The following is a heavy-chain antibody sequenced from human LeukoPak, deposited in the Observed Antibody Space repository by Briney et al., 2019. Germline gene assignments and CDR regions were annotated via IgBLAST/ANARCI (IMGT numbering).Heavy chain of an antibody. CDR1: GYTFTSYD. V-gene: IGHV1-8*01. CDR2: MYPNSGNT. D-gene: IGHD1-26*01. J-gene: IGHJ3*02. CDR3: ARDLPWESNAFDI. Sequence: ASVKVSCKASGYTFTSYDINWVRQATGQGLEWMGWMYPNSGNTGYAQKFQGRVTMTRNTSISTAYMELSSLRSEDTAVYYCARDLPWESNAFDIWGQGTMVTVSS.